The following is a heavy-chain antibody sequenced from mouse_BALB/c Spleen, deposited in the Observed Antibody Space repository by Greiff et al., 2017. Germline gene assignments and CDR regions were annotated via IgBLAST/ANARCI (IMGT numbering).Heavy chain of an antibody. CDR2: ISYDGSN. J-gene: IGHJ3*01. V-gene: IGHV3-6*02. Sequence: DVQLQESGPGLVKPSQSLSLTCSVTGYSITSGYYWNWIRQFPGNKLEWMGYISYDGSNNYNPSLKNRISITRDTSKNQFFLKLNSVTTEDTATYYCAREGFTTAPWFAYWGQGTLVTVSA. CDR3: AREGFTTAPWFAY. CDR1: GYSITSGYY. D-gene: IGHD1-2*01.